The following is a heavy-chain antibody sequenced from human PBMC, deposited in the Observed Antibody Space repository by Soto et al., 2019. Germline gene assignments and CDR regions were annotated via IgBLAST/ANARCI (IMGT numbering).Heavy chain of an antibody. Sequence: GGSLRLSCAASGFTFSSYSMNWVRQAPGKGLEWVSSISSSSSYIYYADSVKGRFTISRDNAKTSLYLQMSSLGAEDTAVYYCARDPATPVGSSAGYCQSGGVDYWGQGTLVTVSS. CDR1: GFTFSSYS. D-gene: IGHD3-9*01. CDR2: ISSSSSYI. CDR3: ARDPATPVGSSAGYCQSGGVDY. V-gene: IGHV3-21*01. J-gene: IGHJ4*02.